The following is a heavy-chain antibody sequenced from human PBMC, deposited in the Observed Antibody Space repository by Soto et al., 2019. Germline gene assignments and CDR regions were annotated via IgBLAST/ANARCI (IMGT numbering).Heavy chain of an antibody. J-gene: IGHJ4*02. Sequence: GGSLRLSCEASGFTFSGVSMNWVRQVPGKGLEWVASISSASSETWYADSVKGRFIISRDNAQNSLFLQMNTLRPEDSAIYYCARVAYWGPGTQVTVSS. CDR1: GFTFSGVS. CDR3: ARVAY. V-gene: IGHV3-21*01. CDR2: ISSASSET.